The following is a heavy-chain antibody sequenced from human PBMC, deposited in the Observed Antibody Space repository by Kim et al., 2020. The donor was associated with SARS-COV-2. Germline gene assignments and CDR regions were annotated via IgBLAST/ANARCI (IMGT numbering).Heavy chain of an antibody. CDR3: ARDLLTVAGSWVNFDY. CDR2: TYYRSKWYN. Sequence: SQTLSLTCAISGDSVSSNSAAWNWIRQSPSRGLEWLGRTYYRSKWYNDYAVSVKSRITINPDTSKNQFSLQLNSVTPEDTAVYYCARDLLTVAGSWVNFDYCGQGTLVTVSS. J-gene: IGHJ4*02. D-gene: IGHD6-13*01. CDR1: GDSVSSNSAA. V-gene: IGHV6-1*01.